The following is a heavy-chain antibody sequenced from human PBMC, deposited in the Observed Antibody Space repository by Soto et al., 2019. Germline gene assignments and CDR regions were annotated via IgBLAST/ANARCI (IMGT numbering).Heavy chain of an antibody. D-gene: IGHD6-13*01. Sequence: GGSLRLSCAASGFTFSSYAMHWVRQAPGKGLEWVAVISYDGSNKYYADSVKGRFTISRDNSKNTLYLQMNSLRAEDTAVYYCARDNRIAAAGTRTRTDYFDYWGQGTLVTVSS. CDR2: ISYDGSNK. V-gene: IGHV3-30-3*01. J-gene: IGHJ4*02. CDR1: GFTFSSYA. CDR3: ARDNRIAAAGTRTRTDYFDY.